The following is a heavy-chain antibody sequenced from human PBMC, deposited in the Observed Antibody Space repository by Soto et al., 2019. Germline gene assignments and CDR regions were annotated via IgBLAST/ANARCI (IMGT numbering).Heavy chain of an antibody. D-gene: IGHD5-12*01. J-gene: IGHJ4*02. Sequence: QVQLVESGGGVVQPGRSLRLSCAASGFTFSSYGMHWVRQAPGKGLEWVAVISYDGSNKYYADSVKGRFTISRDNSKNTLYLQMTSLGAEDTAVYYCAKGRGWLQLGYFDYWGQGTLVTVSS. V-gene: IGHV3-30*18. CDR3: AKGRGWLQLGYFDY. CDR1: GFTFSSYG. CDR2: ISYDGSNK.